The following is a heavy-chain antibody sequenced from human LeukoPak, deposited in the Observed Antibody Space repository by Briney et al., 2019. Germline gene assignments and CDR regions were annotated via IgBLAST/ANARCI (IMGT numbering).Heavy chain of an antibody. CDR3: GRGGPYDFWSGFNY. CDR2: IWYDGSNK. J-gene: IGHJ4*02. V-gene: IGHV3-33*01. CDR1: GFTFSSYG. Sequence: PGGSLRLSCAASGFTFSSYGMHWVRQAPGKGLEWVAVIWYDGSNKYYADSVKGRFTISRDNSKNTLYLQMNSLRAEDTAVYYCGRGGPYDFWSGFNYWGQGTLVTVSS. D-gene: IGHD3-3*01.